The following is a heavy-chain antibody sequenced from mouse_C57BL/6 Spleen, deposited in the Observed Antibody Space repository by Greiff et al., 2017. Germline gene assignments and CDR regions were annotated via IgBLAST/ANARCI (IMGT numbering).Heavy chain of an antibody. CDR3: SRGAYDGYSHFDV. CDR1: GYTFTSYW. D-gene: IGHD2-3*01. CDR2: INPSNGGT. J-gene: IGHJ1*03. V-gene: IGHV1-53*01. Sequence: QVQLQQPGTELAKPGASVKLSCKASGYTFTSYWMHWVKQRPGQGLEWIGHINPSNGGTNNNEKFKSKYTLTLAEYSSTASMQLISMRSEDYAVVYYSRGAYDGYSHFDVWGTGTTLTVSS.